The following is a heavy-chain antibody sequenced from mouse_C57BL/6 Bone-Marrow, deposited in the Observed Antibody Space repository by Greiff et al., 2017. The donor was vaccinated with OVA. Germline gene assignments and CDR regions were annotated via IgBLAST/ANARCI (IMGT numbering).Heavy chain of an antibody. V-gene: IGHV5-17*01. CDR2: ISSGSSTI. CDR1: GFTFSDYG. Sequence: EVQRVESGGGLVKPGGSLKLSCAASGFTFSDYGMHWVRQAPEKGLEWVAYISSGSSTIYYADTVKGRFTISSDNAKNTLFLQMTSLRSEDTAMYYCARKENYALDYWGQGTSVTVSS. J-gene: IGHJ4*01. CDR3: ARKENYALDY.